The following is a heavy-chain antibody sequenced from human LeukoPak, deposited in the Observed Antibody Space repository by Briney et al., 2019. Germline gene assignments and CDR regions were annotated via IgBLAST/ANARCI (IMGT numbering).Heavy chain of an antibody. CDR1: GFTFTSSA. D-gene: IGHD5-12*01. CDR2: IVVGSGNT. Sequence: SVKVSCKASGFTFTSSAMQWVRQARGRRLEWIGWIVVGSGNTNYAQKFQERVTITRDMSTSTAYMELSSLRSEDTAVYYCAAAIYSLRGYSGWKGYYYYYGMDVWGQGTTVTVSS. V-gene: IGHV1-58*02. J-gene: IGHJ6*02. CDR3: AAAIYSLRGYSGWKGYYYYYGMDV.